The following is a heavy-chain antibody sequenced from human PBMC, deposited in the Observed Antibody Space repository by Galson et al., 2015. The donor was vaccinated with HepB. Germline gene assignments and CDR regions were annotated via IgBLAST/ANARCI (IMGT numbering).Heavy chain of an antibody. V-gene: IGHV1-46*01. CDR2: INPSGGST. J-gene: IGHJ1*01. CDR1: GYTFTSYY. D-gene: IGHD2-15*01. CDR3: ARAKGMVVAATPVVGFQH. Sequence: SVKVSCKASGYTFTSYYMHWVRQAPGQGLEWVGIINPSGGSTSYAQKFQGRVTMTRDTSTSTVYMELSSLRSEDTAVYYCARAKGMVVAATPVVGFQHWGQGTLVTVSS.